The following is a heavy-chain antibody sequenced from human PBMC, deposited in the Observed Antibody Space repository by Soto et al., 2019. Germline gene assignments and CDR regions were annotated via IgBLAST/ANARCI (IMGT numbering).Heavy chain of an antibody. Sequence: GGSLRLSCAASGFTFSSYAMSWVRQAPGKGLEWVSAISGSGGSTYYADSVKGRFTISRDNSKNTLYLQMNSLRAEDTAVYYCAKAPGRSSGYYLEFDYWGQGTLVTVSS. J-gene: IGHJ4*02. CDR2: ISGSGGST. D-gene: IGHD3-22*01. CDR3: AKAPGRSSGYYLEFDY. V-gene: IGHV3-23*01. CDR1: GFTFSSYA.